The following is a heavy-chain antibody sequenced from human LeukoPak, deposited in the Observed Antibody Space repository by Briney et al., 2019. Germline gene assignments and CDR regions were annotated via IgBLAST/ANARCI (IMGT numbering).Heavy chain of an antibody. J-gene: IGHJ5*02. CDR2: IFYTGRT. D-gene: IGHD5-12*01. Sequence: SSETLSLTCTVSGGSISNSNYYWGWVRQPPGKGLEWIGTIFYTGRTYYTPSLMSRVTISVDTSENQFSLKLSSVTAADTAVYYCATTKRGYSGYEYPWGQGTLVTVSS. V-gene: IGHV4-39*01. CDR1: GGSISNSNYY. CDR3: ATTKRGYSGYEYP.